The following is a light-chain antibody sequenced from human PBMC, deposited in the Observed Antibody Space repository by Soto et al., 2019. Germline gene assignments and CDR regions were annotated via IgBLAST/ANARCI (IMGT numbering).Light chain of an antibody. CDR2: EGS. J-gene: IGLJ2*01. Sequence: QSALTQPASVPGSPGQSITISCTGTSSDVGSYNLVSWYQQHPGKAPKLMIYEGSKRPSGVSNRFSGSKSGNTASLTISGLQAEDEADYYCCSYAGGSTYVVFGGGTKLTVL. CDR3: CSYAGGSTYVV. V-gene: IGLV2-23*01. CDR1: SSDVGSYNL.